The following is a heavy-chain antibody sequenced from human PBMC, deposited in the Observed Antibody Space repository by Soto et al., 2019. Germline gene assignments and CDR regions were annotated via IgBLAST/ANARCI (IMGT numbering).Heavy chain of an antibody. CDR2: ISNSGTA. V-gene: IGHV4-59*01. CDR3: ARDHMGSLDY. CDR1: GDSSKINQ. D-gene: IGHD3-10*01. J-gene: IGHJ4*02. Sequence: SETMSLTCIVSGDSSKINQWGWIRQPPGKGLEWIAYISNSGTANHNPSLKSRVTMSIDMARNQFSLHLNSVTAADTAVYYCARDHMGSLDYLGQVIRVIVAA.